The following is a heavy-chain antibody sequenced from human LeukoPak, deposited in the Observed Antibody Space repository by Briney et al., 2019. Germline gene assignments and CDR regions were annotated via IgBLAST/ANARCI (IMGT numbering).Heavy chain of an antibody. CDR3: ARGGVGVSMVHLTSWFDP. D-gene: IGHD2-8*01. V-gene: IGHV1-69*13. CDR2: IIPIFGTA. CDR1: GGTFSSYA. J-gene: IGHJ5*02. Sequence: ASVKVSCKASGGTFSSYAISWVRQAPGQGLEWMGGIIPIFGTANYAQKFQGRVTITADESTSTAYMELSSLRSEDTAVYFCARGGVGVSMVHLTSWFDPWGQGTLVTVSS.